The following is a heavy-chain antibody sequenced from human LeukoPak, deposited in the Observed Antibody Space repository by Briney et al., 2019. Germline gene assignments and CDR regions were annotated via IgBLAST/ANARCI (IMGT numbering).Heavy chain of an antibody. Sequence: SVKVSCKASGGTFSSYAMSWVRQAPGQGLEWMGRIIPIFGTANYAKKFQGRLTITTDESTSTAYMELSSLRSEDTAVYYCATPRGSYKYYFDYWGQGTLVTVSS. J-gene: IGHJ4*02. CDR3: ATPRGSYKYYFDY. CDR1: GGTFSSYA. CDR2: IIPIFGTA. V-gene: IGHV1-69*05. D-gene: IGHD3-16*01.